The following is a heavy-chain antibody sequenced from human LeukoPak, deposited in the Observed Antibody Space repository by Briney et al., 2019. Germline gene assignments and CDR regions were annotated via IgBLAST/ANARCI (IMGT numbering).Heavy chain of an antibody. J-gene: IGHJ4*02. CDR1: GYTFTGYY. V-gene: IGHV1-2*06. D-gene: IGHD6-13*01. Sequence: ASVKVSCKASGYTFTGYYMHWVRQAPGQGLEWMGRINPNSGGTNYAQKFQGRVTMTRDTSISTAYMELSRLRSDDTAVYYCERVSSSWYYYFDYWGQGTLVTVSS. CDR2: INPNSGGT. CDR3: ERVSSSWYYYFDY.